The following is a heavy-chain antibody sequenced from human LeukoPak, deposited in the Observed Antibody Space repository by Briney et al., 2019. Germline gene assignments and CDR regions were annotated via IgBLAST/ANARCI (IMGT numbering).Heavy chain of an antibody. CDR3: ARDPPDYIAFDI. J-gene: IGHJ3*02. CDR2: INPSGGST. D-gene: IGHD3-16*01. CDR1: GYTFTSYF. Sequence: ASVKVSCKASGYTFTSYFMHWVPQAPGHGLEWMGIINPSGGSTSYAQKLQGRVTMTRDTSTSTVYMELSSLRSEDTAVYYCARDPPDYIAFDIWGQGTMVTVSS. V-gene: IGHV1-46*01.